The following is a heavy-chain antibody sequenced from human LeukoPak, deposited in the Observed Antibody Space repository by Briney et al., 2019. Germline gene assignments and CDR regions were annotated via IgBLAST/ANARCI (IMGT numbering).Heavy chain of an antibody. V-gene: IGHV4-59*12. CDR3: ARENFPDGLLWFGELLGAFDI. CDR1: GGSISSYY. J-gene: IGHJ3*02. CDR2: IYYSGST. Sequence: PSETLSLTCTVSGGSISSYYWSWIRQPPGKGLEWIGYIYYSGSTNYNPSLKSRVTISVDTSKNQFSLKLSSVTAADTAVYYCARENFPDGLLWFGELLGAFDIWGQGTMVTVSS. D-gene: IGHD3-10*01.